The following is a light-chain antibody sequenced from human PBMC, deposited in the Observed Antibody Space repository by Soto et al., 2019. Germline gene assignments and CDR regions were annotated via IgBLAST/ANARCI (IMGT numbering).Light chain of an antibody. J-gene: IGLJ2*01. CDR1: LSDVGGQNS. CDR3: SSYTGTTVI. V-gene: IGLV2-8*01. CDR2: GVT. Sequence: QSVLTQPPSASGSPGQSVTISCTGTLSDVGGQNSVSWYRQDPGKAPQLIVYGVTQRPSGVPDRFSGSRSGSTASLTVSGLQAEDEANYYCSSYTGTTVIFGGGTQLTVL.